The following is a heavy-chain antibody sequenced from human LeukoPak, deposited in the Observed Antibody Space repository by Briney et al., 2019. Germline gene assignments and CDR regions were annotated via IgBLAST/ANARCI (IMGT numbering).Heavy chain of an antibody. V-gene: IGHV3-23*01. J-gene: IGHJ4*02. CDR1: GFTFSSYA. CDR2: IGSSGANI. CDR3: AKATGNYYFDY. D-gene: IGHD5-24*01. Sequence: PGGSLRLSCAASGFTFSSYAMSWVRQAPGKGLEWASSIGSSGANIYYADSVKGRFTISRDNSKNTLYLQMNSLRAEDTAVYYCAKATGNYYFDYWGQGTLVTVSS.